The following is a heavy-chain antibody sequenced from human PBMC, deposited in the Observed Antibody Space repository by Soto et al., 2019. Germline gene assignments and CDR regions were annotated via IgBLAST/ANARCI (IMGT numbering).Heavy chain of an antibody. J-gene: IGHJ3*02. Sequence: EVQLEESGGGLVQPGGSLRLSCAASGFTLGTYWMTWVRQAPGKGLEWVANIKQDESKKSYLDSVRGRFTISRENARNSRYLQMNSLRVHDTGQYYCARYLSPGSSSLYLDAFNIWGQGTMVIVSS. CDR3: ARYLSPGSSSLYLDAFNI. V-gene: IGHV3-7*05. D-gene: IGHD3-10*01. CDR2: IKQDESKK. CDR1: GFTLGTYW.